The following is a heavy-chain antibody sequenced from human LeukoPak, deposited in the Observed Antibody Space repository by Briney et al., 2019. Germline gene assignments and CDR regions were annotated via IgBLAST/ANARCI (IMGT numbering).Heavy chain of an antibody. J-gene: IGHJ4*02. CDR3: ARSPVALAAGDAVVFDF. D-gene: IGHD6-13*01. Sequence: ASVKVSCKASGGTFINYIISWVRQAPGQGLEWMGQIIPIFGTTTYAQKFQDRLTITADESTSTAHMELSSLRSEDTAIYFCARSPVALAAGDAVVFDFWGQGTLVTVSS. CDR1: GGTFINYI. V-gene: IGHV1-69*13. CDR2: IIPIFGTT.